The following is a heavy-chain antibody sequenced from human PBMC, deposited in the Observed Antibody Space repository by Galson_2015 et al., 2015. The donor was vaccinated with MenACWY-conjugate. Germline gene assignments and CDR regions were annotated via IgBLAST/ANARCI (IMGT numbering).Heavy chain of an antibody. CDR2: IKADGSFS. CDR3: ARANNWSFDS. V-gene: IGHV3-74*01. D-gene: IGHD1-1*01. Sequence: SLRLSCAASGFTFNNYWLHWGRQPPGKGLEWISYIKADGSFSYYADSVKGRFTISTDNAKNMVYLQMDGLGDEDTAVYFCARANNWSFDSWGQGTLDTVSS. CDR1: GFTFNNYW. J-gene: IGHJ4*02.